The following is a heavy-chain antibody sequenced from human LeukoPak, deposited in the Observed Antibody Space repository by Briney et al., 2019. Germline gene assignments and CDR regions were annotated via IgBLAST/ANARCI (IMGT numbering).Heavy chain of an antibody. Sequence: GGSLRLSCAASGFTFSSYAMSWVRQAPGKGLEWVSSISSSSSYIYYADSVKGRFTISRDNAKNSLYLQMNSLRAEDTAVYYCARDHYYGSGSPYFDYWGQGTLVTVSS. D-gene: IGHD3-10*01. CDR2: ISSSSSYI. CDR3: ARDHYYGSGSPYFDY. CDR1: GFTFSSYA. V-gene: IGHV3-21*01. J-gene: IGHJ4*02.